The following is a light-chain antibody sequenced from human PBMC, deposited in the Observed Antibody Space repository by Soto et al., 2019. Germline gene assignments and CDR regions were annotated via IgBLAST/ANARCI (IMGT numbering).Light chain of an antibody. V-gene: IGLV1-51*01. CDR1: TSNIGNNY. CDR3: GTWDSSLSAEV. CDR2: DTK. Sequence: QSVLTQPPSVSAAPGEKVTISCSGSTSNIGNNYVSWYQQLPGTAPKVLIYDTKRRPSGIPDRFSGSKSGTSATLDISGLQTWDEADYSCGTWDSSLSAEVFGGGTKLTVL. J-gene: IGLJ2*01.